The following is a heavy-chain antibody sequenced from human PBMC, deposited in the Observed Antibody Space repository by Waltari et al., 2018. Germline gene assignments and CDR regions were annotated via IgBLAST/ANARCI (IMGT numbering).Heavy chain of an antibody. Sequence: EVQLVESGGGLIQPGGSLRLSCAASGFTVSSNYMSWVRQAPGKGLEWVSVIYSGGSTYYADSVKGRFIISRDNSKNTLYLQMNSLRAEDTAVYYCARDSWVGATGLDYWGQGTLVTVSP. V-gene: IGHV3-53*01. CDR1: GFTVSSNY. J-gene: IGHJ4*02. CDR2: IYSGGST. CDR3: ARDSWVGATGLDY. D-gene: IGHD1-26*01.